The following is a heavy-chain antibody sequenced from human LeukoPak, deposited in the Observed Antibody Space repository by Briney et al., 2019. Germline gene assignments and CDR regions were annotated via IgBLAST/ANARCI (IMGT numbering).Heavy chain of an antibody. J-gene: IGHJ4*02. CDR2: ISGSGGST. V-gene: IGHV3-23*01. CDR3: ATGQSAYIALDY. D-gene: IGHD3-3*01. CDR1: GFTFSSYA. Sequence: PGGSLRLSCAASGFTFSSYAMSWVRQAPGKGLEWVSAISGSGGSTYYADSVKGRFTISRDNSKNTLYLQMNSLRVEDTALYYCATGQSAYIALDYWGQGTLVTVSS.